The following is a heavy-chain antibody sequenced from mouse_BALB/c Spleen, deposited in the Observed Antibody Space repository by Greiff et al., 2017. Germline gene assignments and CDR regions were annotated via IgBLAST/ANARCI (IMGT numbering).Heavy chain of an antibody. J-gene: IGHJ3*01. V-gene: IGHV1-5*01. CDR1: GYTFTSYW. CDR2: IYPGNSDT. D-gene: IGHD1-1*01. Sequence: VQLQQSGTVLARPGASVKMSCKASGYTFTSYWMHWVKQRPGQGLEWIGAIYPGNSDTSYNQKFKGKAKLTAVTSTSTAYMELSSLTNEDSAVYYCTRETTVVAPGFAYWGQGTLVTVSA. CDR3: TRETTVVAPGFAY.